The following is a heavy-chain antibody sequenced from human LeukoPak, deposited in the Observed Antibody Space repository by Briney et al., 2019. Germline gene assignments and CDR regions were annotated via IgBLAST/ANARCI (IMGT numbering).Heavy chain of an antibody. CDR1: GGSFSGYY. V-gene: IGHV4-34*01. CDR2: INHSGST. Sequence: SETLSLTCAVYGGSFSGYYWSWIRQPPGKGLEWIGEINHSGSTNYNPSLKSRVTISVDTSKNQFSLKLSSVTAEDTAVYYCARSVPPDYWGQGTLVTVSS. CDR3: ARSVPPDY. J-gene: IGHJ4*02.